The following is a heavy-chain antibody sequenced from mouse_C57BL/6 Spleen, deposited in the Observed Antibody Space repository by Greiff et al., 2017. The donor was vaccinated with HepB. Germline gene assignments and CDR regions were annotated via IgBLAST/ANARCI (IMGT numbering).Heavy chain of an antibody. V-gene: IGHV1-52*01. D-gene: IGHD1-1*01. Sequence: VQLQQPGAELVRPGSSVKLSCKASGYTFTSYWMHWVKQRPIQGLEWIGNIDPSDSETHYNQKFKDKATLTVDKSSSTAYMQLSSLTSEDSAVYYCAKGITTVVAKGFDYWGQGTLVTVSA. CDR1: GYTFTSYW. CDR2: IDPSDSET. CDR3: AKGITTVVAKGFDY. J-gene: IGHJ3*01.